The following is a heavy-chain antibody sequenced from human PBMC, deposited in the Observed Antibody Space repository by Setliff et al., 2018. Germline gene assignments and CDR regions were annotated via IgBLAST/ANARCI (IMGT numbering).Heavy chain of an antibody. Sequence: SETLSLTCTVSGGSISSSSYYWGWIRQPPGKGLEWIGSMYSSGSTYYNPSLKSRVTISVDTSQNQFSLKVSSVTAADTAAYYCASQPRVTIFGVVAFDYCGQGILVTVSS. CDR2: MYSSGST. D-gene: IGHD3-3*01. CDR1: GGSISSSSYY. CDR3: ASQPRVTIFGVVAFDY. V-gene: IGHV4-39*01. J-gene: IGHJ4*02.